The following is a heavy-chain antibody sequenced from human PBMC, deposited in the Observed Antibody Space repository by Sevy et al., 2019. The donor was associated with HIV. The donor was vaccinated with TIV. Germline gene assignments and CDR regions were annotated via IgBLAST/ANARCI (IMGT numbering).Heavy chain of an antibody. Sequence: ASVKVSCKAAGYTFTTYGIGWVRQAPGQGLEWMGWISADNGDTNYAQKFQGRVTMATHTSTSTAYMELRSLRSDDTAVYFGAGGVYGDYSNYFVPWGQGTQVTVSS. D-gene: IGHD4-4*01. CDR2: ISADNGDT. V-gene: IGHV1-18*01. CDR1: GYTFTTYG. J-gene: IGHJ5*02. CDR3: AGGVYGDYSNYFVP.